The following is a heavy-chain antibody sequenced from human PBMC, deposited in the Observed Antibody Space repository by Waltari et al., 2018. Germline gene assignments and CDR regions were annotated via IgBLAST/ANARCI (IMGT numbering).Heavy chain of an antibody. CDR2: IYYSGST. CDR3: ARAGRGPRPNYFDY. Sequence: QLPGKGLEWIGYIYYSGSTNYNPSLKSRVTISVDTSKNQFSLKLSSVTAADTAVYYCARAGRGPRPNYFDYWGQGTLVTVSS. D-gene: IGHD2-15*01. V-gene: IGHV4-59*01. J-gene: IGHJ4*02.